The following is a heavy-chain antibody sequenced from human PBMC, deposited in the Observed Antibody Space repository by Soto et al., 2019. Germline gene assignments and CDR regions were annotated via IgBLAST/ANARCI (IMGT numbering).Heavy chain of an antibody. CDR3: ARDLWGYCGTDCYPLDV. CDR2: LYNTGST. CDR1: GGSISRYY. D-gene: IGHD2-21*02. V-gene: IGHV4-59*01. J-gene: IGHJ6*02. Sequence: QVRLQESGPGLMKPSETLSLTCTVSGGSISRYYWSWIRQPPGKGLEWIGYLYNTGSTIYNPSLKSRVTISVDTSKNQFSLKLNSLTAADTAVYYCARDLWGYCGTDCYPLDVWGQGTTVTVSS.